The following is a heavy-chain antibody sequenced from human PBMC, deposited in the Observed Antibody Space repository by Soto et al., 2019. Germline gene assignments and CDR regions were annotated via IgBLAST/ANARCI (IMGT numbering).Heavy chain of an antibody. CDR3: ARHVPAAGYYYGMDV. Sequence: QVQLVQSGAEVKKPGSSVKVSCKASGGTFSSYAISWVRQAPGQALEWMGGIIHIFGTANYAQKFQGRGTITADDSTSTAYMELSSLRSEDTAVYYCARHVPAAGYYYGMDVWGQGTTVTVSS. CDR2: IIHIFGTA. D-gene: IGHD2-2*01. CDR1: GGTFSSYA. J-gene: IGHJ6*02. V-gene: IGHV1-69*12.